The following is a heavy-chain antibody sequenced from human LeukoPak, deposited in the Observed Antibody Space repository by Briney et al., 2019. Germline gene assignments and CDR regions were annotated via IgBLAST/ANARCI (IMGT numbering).Heavy chain of an antibody. Sequence: GGSLRLSCAASGFTFSSYSMNWVLQAPGKGLEWVSSISSSSSYIYYADSVKGRFTISRDNAKNSLYLQMNSLRAEDTAVYYCAGDGPSCSSTSCTPYYYYYYYMDVWGKGTTVTVSS. V-gene: IGHV3-21*01. CDR1: GFTFSSYS. D-gene: IGHD2-2*01. CDR3: AGDGPSCSSTSCTPYYYYYYYMDV. J-gene: IGHJ6*03. CDR2: ISSSSSYI.